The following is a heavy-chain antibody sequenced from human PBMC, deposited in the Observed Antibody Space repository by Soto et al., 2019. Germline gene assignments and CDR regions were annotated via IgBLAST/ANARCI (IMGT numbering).Heavy chain of an antibody. J-gene: IGHJ6*03. D-gene: IGHD4-17*01. CDR3: AASTGFSPTANFYYYYMYV. CDR1: GFTFTSSA. CDR2: IVVGSGNT. V-gene: IGHV1-58*02. Sequence: GASVKVSCKASGFTFTSSAMQWVRQARGQRLEWIGWIVVGSGNTNYAQKFQERVTITRDMSTSTAYMELSSLRSEDTAVYYCAASTGFSPTANFYYYYMYVWGKGTTVTVSS.